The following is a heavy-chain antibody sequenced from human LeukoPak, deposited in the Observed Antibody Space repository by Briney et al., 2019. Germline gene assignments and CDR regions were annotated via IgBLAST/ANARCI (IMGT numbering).Heavy chain of an antibody. J-gene: IGHJ4*02. D-gene: IGHD3-10*01. CDR3: ARDEGRGSGSYFPNYFDY. Sequence: ASVKVSCKASGYSFTSYGITWVRQAPGQGLEWMGWISTYDGDANYAQQLQGRVTMTTDTSTSTAYMDLRTLRSDDTAVYYCARDEGRGSGSYFPNYFDYWGQGTLVTVSS. V-gene: IGHV1-18*01. CDR2: ISTYDGDA. CDR1: GYSFTSYG.